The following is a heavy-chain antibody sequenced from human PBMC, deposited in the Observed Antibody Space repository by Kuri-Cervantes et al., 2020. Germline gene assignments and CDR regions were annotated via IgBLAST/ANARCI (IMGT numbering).Heavy chain of an antibody. CDR1: GFNFNYYA. CDR2: ISSSSSYI. J-gene: IGHJ4*02. V-gene: IGHV3-21*05. Sequence: GGSLRLSCAASGFNFNYYAMNWVRQAPGKGLEWVSYISSSSSYIYYADSVKGRFTISRDNAKNSLYLKMNSLRAEDTAVYYCARVDCSGGSCYSGDWGQGTLVTVSS. D-gene: IGHD2-15*01. CDR3: ARVDCSGGSCYSGD.